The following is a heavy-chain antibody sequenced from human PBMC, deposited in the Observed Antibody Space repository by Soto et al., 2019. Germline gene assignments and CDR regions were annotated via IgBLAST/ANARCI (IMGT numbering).Heavy chain of an antibody. CDR3: ARTAVATMKGHWFAP. CDR2: IIPILGIA. Sequence: QVQLVQSGAEVKKPGSSVKVSCKASGGTFSSYTISWVRQAPGQGLEWMGRIIPILGIANYAQKFQGRVRIPADKSRSTAYMELSSLRSEDTAVYYCARTAVATMKGHWFAPWGQGTLVTVSS. CDR1: GGTFSSYT. J-gene: IGHJ5*02. V-gene: IGHV1-69*02. D-gene: IGHD5-12*01.